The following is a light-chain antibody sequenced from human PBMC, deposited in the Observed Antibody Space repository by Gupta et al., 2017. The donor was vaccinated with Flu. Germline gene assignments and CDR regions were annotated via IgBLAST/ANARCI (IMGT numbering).Light chain of an antibody. Sequence: TCSGDVMPKQYAHWYQQKPGQAPPLVMYKDTERPSEIPARFSGSSSGTTVTLTISGVQAEDEADYYCQSADSSGVVFGGGTKLTVL. J-gene: IGLJ2*01. V-gene: IGLV3-25*03. CDR3: QSADSSGVV. CDR1: VMPKQY. CDR2: KDT.